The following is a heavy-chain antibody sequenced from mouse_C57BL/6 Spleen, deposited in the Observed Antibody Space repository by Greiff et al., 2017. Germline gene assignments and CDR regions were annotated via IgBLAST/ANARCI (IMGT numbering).Heavy chain of an antibody. CDR1: GYTFTSYW. V-gene: IGHV1-59*01. Sequence: QVHVKQSGAELVRPGTSVKLSCKASGYTFTSYWMHWVKQRPGQGLEWIGVIDPSDSYTNYNQKFKGKATLTVDTSSSTAYMQLSSLTSEDSAVYYCARRGAYDYFDYWGQGTTLTVSS. CDR2: IDPSDSYT. D-gene: IGHD1-3*01. CDR3: ARRGAYDYFDY. J-gene: IGHJ2*01.